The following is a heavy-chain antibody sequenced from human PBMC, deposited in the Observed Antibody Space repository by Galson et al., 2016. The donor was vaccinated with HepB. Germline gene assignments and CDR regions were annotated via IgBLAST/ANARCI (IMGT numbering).Heavy chain of an antibody. J-gene: IGHJ4*02. Sequence: SLRLSCAASGFSFSDYAMTWVRQAPGKGLEWVSIISNTGGATYYADSVKGRFSISRDNSKNTLYLQMSSLRAEDTAVYYCAKVDSRFFDFWGQGTLVTVSS. CDR2: ISNTGGAT. CDR1: GFSFSDYA. D-gene: IGHD3-22*01. CDR3: AKVDSRFFDF. V-gene: IGHV3-23*01.